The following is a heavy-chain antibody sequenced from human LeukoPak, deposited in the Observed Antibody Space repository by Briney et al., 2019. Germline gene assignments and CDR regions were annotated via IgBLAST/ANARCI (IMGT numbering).Heavy chain of an antibody. D-gene: IGHD6-13*01. J-gene: IGHJ4*02. Sequence: SETLSLTCTVSDASMSGSSYYWGWIRQPPGKGLEWIGSIYYSGNTYYNPSLKGQVTMSVDTSKNQFSLRLSSVTAADTAVYYCARGGYSSSWYYFDYWGQGTLVTVSS. CDR2: IYYSGNT. V-gene: IGHV4-39*07. CDR1: DASMSGSSYY. CDR3: ARGGYSSSWYYFDY.